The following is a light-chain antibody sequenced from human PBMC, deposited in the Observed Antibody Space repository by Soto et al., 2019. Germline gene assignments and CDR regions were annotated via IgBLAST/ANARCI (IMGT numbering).Light chain of an antibody. CDR1: NIGNKR. CDR3: QVWDIMTDNYV. J-gene: IGLJ1*01. Sequence: SYELTQSPSVPVAPEKTATITCGGNNIGNKRVHWYRQKPGQAPVLLISYDSDRPSGIPERFSGSNSGNTATLTISRVEAGDEADYYCQVWDIMTDNYVFGSGTKVTVL. V-gene: IGLV3-21*04. CDR2: YDS.